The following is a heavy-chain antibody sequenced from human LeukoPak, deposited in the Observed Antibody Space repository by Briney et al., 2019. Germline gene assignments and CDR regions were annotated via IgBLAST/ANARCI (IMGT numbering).Heavy chain of an antibody. Sequence: GGSLRLSCAASAFTFSNYGMHWVRQAPCKGLDWVAVVSYDGSNKYYADSVKGRFTISRDNSKNTLYLQMNSRRAEDTAVYYCAKEGPTTAVAGSHFDYWGQGTLVTVSS. J-gene: IGHJ4*01. V-gene: IGHV3-30*18. CDR2: VSYDGSNK. D-gene: IGHD6-13*01. CDR1: AFTFSNYG. CDR3: AKEGPTTAVAGSHFDY.